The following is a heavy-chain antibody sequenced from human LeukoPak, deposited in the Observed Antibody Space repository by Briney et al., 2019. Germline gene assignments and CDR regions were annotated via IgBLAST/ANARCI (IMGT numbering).Heavy chain of an antibody. D-gene: IGHD2-2*01. V-gene: IGHV1-8*01. Sequence: ASVKVSCKASGYTFASYDINWVRQATGQGLEWMGWMNPNSGNTGYAQKFQGRVTMTRNTSISTAYMELSSLRSEDTAVYYCARLYCGSTSCYADYWGQGTLVTVSS. CDR1: GYTFASYD. CDR2: MNPNSGNT. CDR3: ARLYCGSTSCYADY. J-gene: IGHJ4*02.